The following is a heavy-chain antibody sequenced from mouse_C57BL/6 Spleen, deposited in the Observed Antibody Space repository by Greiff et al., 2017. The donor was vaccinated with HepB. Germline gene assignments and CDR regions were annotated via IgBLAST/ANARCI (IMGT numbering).Heavy chain of an antibody. V-gene: IGHV1-50*01. J-gene: IGHJ4*01. CDR2: IDPSDSYT. Sequence: QVQLQQPGAELVKPGASVKLSCKASGYTFTSYWMQWVKQRPGQGLEWIGEIDPSDSYTNYNQKFKGKATLTVDTSSSTAYMQLSSLTSEDSAVYYCARWPLYGSSYEDAMDYWGHGTSGTVSS. CDR3: ARWPLYGSSYEDAMDY. CDR1: GYTFTSYW. D-gene: IGHD1-1*01.